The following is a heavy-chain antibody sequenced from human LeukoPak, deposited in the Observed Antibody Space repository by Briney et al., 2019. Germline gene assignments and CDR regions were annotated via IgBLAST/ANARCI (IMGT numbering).Heavy chain of an antibody. CDR3: AREALITARVDLWYYRAF. CDR2: IIPIFGTA. V-gene: IGHV1-69*13. CDR1: VGTFRNYA. J-gene: IGHJ4*02. D-gene: IGHD5-18*01. Sequence: ASVKVSCKASVGTFRNYAISGVGQAPGQGLEWMGGIIPIFGTANYAQRFQGRVTITADESTSTAYMELSSLRSEDTAVYYCAREALITARVDLWYYRAFGGQGTLVTVSS.